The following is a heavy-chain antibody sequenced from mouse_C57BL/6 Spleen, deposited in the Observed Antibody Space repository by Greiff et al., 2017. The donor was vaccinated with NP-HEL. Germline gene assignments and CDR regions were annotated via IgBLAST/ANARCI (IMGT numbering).Heavy chain of an antibody. Sequence: EVHLVESGGGLVKPGGSLKLSCAASGFTFSDYGMHWVRQAPEKGLEWVAYISSGSSTIYYADTVKGRFTISRDNAKNTLFLQMTSLRSEDTAMYYCARGGYGSSYVVYFDYWGQGATLTVSS. J-gene: IGHJ2*01. CDR3: ARGGYGSSYVVYFDY. D-gene: IGHD1-1*01. V-gene: IGHV5-17*01. CDR1: GFTFSDYG. CDR2: ISSGSSTI.